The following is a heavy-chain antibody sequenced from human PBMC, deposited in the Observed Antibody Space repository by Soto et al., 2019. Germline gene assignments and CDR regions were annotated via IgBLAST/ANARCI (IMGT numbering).Heavy chain of an antibody. J-gene: IGHJ4*02. D-gene: IGHD4-17*01. CDR1: GFTFDDYA. CDR2: ISWNSGSI. Sequence: EVQLVESGGGLVQPGRSLRLSCAASGFTFDDYAMHWVRQAPGKGLEWVSGISWNSGSIGYADSVKGRFTISRDNARNSRYLQRNSLRAEDTALYYCAKSPSYYGDFDYWGQGTLVTVSS. CDR3: AKSPSYYGDFDY. V-gene: IGHV3-9*01.